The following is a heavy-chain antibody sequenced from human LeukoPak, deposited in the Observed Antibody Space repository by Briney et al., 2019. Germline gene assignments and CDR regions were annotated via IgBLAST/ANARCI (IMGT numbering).Heavy chain of an antibody. Sequence: SETLSLTCTVSGGSISSYYWSWIRQPAGKGLEWIGRIYTSGCTNYNPSLKSRVTMSVDTSKNQFSLKLSSVTAADTAVYYCARDRGTMVRGVNIPHDAFDIWGQGTMVTVSS. CDR2: IYTSGCT. CDR1: GGSISSYY. V-gene: IGHV4-4*07. D-gene: IGHD3-10*01. J-gene: IGHJ3*02. CDR3: ARDRGTMVRGVNIPHDAFDI.